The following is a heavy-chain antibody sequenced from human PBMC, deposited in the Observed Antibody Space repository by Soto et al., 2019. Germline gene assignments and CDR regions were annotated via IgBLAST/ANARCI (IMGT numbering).Heavy chain of an antibody. CDR2: ISGSGGST. D-gene: IGHD2-21*01. J-gene: IGHJ4*02. V-gene: IGHV3-23*01. CDR1: GFTFSSYA. CDR3: ARVAYCGGDCYYFDY. Sequence: SLRLSCAASGFTFSSYAMSWVRQAPGKGLEWVSAISGSGGSTYYADSVKGRFTISRDNSKNTLYLQMNSLRAEDTAVYYCARVAYCGGDCYYFDYWGQGALVTVSS.